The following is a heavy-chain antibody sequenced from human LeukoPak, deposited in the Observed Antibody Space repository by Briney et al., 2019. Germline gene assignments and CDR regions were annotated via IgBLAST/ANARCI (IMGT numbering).Heavy chain of an antibody. D-gene: IGHD7-27*01. CDR1: GFTFSGYY. CDR3: ARESNWGFDY. Sequence: PGGSLRLSCAASGFTFSGYYMSWIRQAPGKGLERVSYISSSGTTIYYADSVKGRFTISRDNAKNSLYLQMNSLRAEDTAVYYCARESNWGFDYWGQGTLVTVSS. V-gene: IGHV3-11*04. CDR2: ISSSGTTI. J-gene: IGHJ4*02.